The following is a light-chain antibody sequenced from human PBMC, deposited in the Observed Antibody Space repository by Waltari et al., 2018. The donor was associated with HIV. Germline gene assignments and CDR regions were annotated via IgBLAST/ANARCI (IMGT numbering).Light chain of an antibody. J-gene: IGLJ2*01. CDR1: RSNIGAGYF. CDR3: QSYDSSLRASV. CDR2: GDI. V-gene: IGLV1-40*01. Sequence: QSALTQPPSVSGAPGQRVTISCTGNRSNIGAGYFVHWYQHLPGTAPKLLVYGDINRPSGVPDRFSGSKSGTSASLVITGLQAEDEADYYGQSYDSSLRASVFGGGTKLTVL.